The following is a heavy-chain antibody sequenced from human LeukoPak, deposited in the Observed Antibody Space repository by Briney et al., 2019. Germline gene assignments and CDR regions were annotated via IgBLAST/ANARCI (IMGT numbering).Heavy chain of an antibody. CDR1: GDSISSSHYY. V-gene: IGHV4-61*05. CDR3: AGVRLGSSGFSEYFEH. J-gene: IGHJ1*01. Sequence: SETLSLTCTVSGDSISSSHYYWGWIRQSPGKGLEWIGEISQSARTNYNPSLKSRVTMSVDKSRNQFSLKMSSVTAADTAVYYCAGVRLGSSGFSEYFEHWGQGTLVTVSS. CDR2: ISQSART. D-gene: IGHD3-22*01.